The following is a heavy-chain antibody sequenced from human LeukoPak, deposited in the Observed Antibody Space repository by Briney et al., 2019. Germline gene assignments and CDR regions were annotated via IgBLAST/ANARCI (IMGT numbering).Heavy chain of an antibody. V-gene: IGHV5-10-1*01. CDR2: IDPSDSYT. D-gene: IGHD3-10*01. Sequence: GESLKISCQGSGYSFTSYWISWVRQMPGKGLEWMGRIDPSDSYTNYSPSFQGHVTISADKPISTAYLQWSSLKASDTAMYYCARHGDGSGSYSPYYYYYGMDVWGKGTTVTVSS. CDR1: GYSFTSYW. CDR3: ARHGDGSGSYSPYYYYYGMDV. J-gene: IGHJ6*04.